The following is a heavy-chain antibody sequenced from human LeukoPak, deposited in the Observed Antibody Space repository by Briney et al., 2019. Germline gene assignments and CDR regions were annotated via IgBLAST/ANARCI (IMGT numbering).Heavy chain of an antibody. D-gene: IGHD3-22*01. CDR1: GGSFSGYY. CDR2: INHSGST. Sequence: SETLSLTCAVYGGSFSGYYWSWIRQPPGKGLEWIGEINHSGSTNYNPSLKSRVTISVDTSKNQFSLKLSSVTAADTAVYYCARGRAFQPEYYYDSSGYHYSGDWFDPWGQGTLVTVSS. J-gene: IGHJ5*02. V-gene: IGHV4-34*01. CDR3: ARGRAFQPEYYYDSSGYHYSGDWFDP.